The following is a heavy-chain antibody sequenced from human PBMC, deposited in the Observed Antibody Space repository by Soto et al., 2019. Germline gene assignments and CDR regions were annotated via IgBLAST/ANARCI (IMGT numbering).Heavy chain of an antibody. D-gene: IGHD2-15*01. Sequence: SETLSLTCAVSGFLISSGNYWGWIRKPPGKGLEWIGSIFHGGNTYYNPSLKSRVTISVDMSKNQFSLKLNSVTAADTAVYYCARARWYDAFDVWGQGTVVTVSS. J-gene: IGHJ3*01. V-gene: IGHV4-38-2*01. CDR1: GFLISSGNY. CDR3: ARARWYDAFDV. CDR2: IFHGGNT.